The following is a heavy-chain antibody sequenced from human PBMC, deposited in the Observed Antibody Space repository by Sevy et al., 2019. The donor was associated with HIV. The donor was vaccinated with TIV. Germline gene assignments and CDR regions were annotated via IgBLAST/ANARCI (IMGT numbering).Heavy chain of an antibody. CDR3: ARDRWETYRDLSSYGSNWFDP. CDR1: GGSISSGDYY. V-gene: IGHV4-61*02. D-gene: IGHD3-16*02. Sequence: SETLSLTCSVSGGSISSGDYYWNWIRHPAGQGLHGIGRIYTTGITNYNPRLKSRVTISLDGSKNQLSLKLTSVTAADTAVYYCARDRWETYRDLSSYGSNWFDPWGQGTLVTVSS. CDR2: IYTTGIT. J-gene: IGHJ5*02.